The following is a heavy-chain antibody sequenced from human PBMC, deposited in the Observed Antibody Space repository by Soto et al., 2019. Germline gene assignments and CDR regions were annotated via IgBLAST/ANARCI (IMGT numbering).Heavy chain of an antibody. CDR2: ISPLKGRT. Sequence: QVQLVQSGPDLKRPGASMKVSCKASGYTFTSYGISWVRQAPGQGLEWMAWISPLKGRTQYSQKAQGRVTLSTDTSSHTAYMEMTTLRVDDTAVYYCAMDYGDRPEYFKHWGQGTLFTVS. J-gene: IGHJ1*01. D-gene: IGHD4-17*01. CDR3: AMDYGDRPEYFKH. CDR1: GYTFTSYG. V-gene: IGHV1-18*04.